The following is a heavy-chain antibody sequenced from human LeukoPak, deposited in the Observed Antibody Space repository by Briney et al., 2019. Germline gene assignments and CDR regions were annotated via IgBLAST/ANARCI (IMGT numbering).Heavy chain of an antibody. D-gene: IGHD6-13*01. Sequence: PGGSLRLSCAASGFTFSSYGMHWVRQAPGKGLEWVAFIRYDGSNKYYADSVKGRFTISRDNSKNTLYLQMNSLRAEDTAVYYCVKRAREYSSSWYTFDYWGQGTLVTVSS. J-gene: IGHJ4*02. CDR2: IRYDGSNK. V-gene: IGHV3-30*02. CDR3: VKRAREYSSSWYTFDY. CDR1: GFTFSSYG.